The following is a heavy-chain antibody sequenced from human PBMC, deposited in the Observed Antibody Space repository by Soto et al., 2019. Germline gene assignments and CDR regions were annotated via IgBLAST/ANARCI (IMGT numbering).Heavy chain of an antibody. D-gene: IGHD6-13*01. V-gene: IGHV1-18*01. J-gene: IGHJ5*02. CDR1: GYTFTSYG. Sequence: ASVKVSCKASGYTFTSYGISWVRQAPGQGLEWMGWISAYNGNTNYAQELQGRVTMTTDTSTSTAYMEPRSLRSDATAVYYCARGIAAAGKGWFDPWGQGTLVTVSS. CDR2: ISAYNGNT. CDR3: ARGIAAAGKGWFDP.